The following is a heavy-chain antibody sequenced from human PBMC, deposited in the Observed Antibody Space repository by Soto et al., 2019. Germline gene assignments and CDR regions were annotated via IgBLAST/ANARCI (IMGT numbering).Heavy chain of an antibody. J-gene: IGHJ4*02. D-gene: IGHD1-7*01. V-gene: IGHV4-31*03. CDR3: GRESGETWDYEAY. CDR2: ISYSGST. CDR1: GGSISDGYY. Sequence: PSETLSLTCTVSGGSISDGYYWSWIRQHPGKGLEWIGSISYSGSTSYNPSLKSRLTISVDRSKSQFSLNLHSVIAADSAVYFWGRESGETWDYEAYWGQGTRVTVSS.